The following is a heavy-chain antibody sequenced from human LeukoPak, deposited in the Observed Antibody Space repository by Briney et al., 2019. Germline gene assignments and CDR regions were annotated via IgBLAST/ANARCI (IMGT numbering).Heavy chain of an antibody. V-gene: IGHV1-8*01. Sequence: GASVKVSCKASGYTFTSYDINWVRQATGHGLEWMGWMHPNSGNTGYAQKFQGRVTMTRNTSISTAYMELSSLRSEDTAVYYCARARVGDSSGYYPYYFDYWGQGTLVTVSS. J-gene: IGHJ4*02. CDR3: ARARVGDSSGYYPYYFDY. CDR2: MHPNSGNT. CDR1: GYTFTSYD. D-gene: IGHD3-22*01.